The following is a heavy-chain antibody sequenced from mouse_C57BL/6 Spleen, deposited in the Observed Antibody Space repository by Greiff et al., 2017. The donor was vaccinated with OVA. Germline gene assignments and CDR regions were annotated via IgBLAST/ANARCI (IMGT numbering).Heavy chain of an antibody. V-gene: IGHV1-15*01. D-gene: IGHD1-1*01. CDR1: GYTFTDYE. Sequence: QVQLQQSGAELVRPGASVTLSCKASGYTFTDYEMHWVKQTPVHGLEWIGAIDPETGGTAYNQKFKGKAILTADKSSSTAYMELRSLTSEDSAVYYCTRGDGSSYYWFAYWGQGTLVTVSA. CDR2: IDPETGGT. CDR3: TRGDGSSYYWFAY. J-gene: IGHJ3*01.